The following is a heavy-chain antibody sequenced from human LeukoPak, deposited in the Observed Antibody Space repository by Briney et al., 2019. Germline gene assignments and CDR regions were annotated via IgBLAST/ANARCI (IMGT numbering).Heavy chain of an antibody. CDR2: IHYSGST. J-gene: IGHJ6*03. Sequence: SETLSLTCTVSGGYISTSNYYWGWIRQSPGKGLEWIGNIHYSGSTYYNPSLKSRVSLSIDTSMNQFSLKVNSLTVADTAVYYCTRDPGYARYMDVWGRGTTVTVSS. CDR1: GGYISTSNYY. V-gene: IGHV4-39*02. D-gene: IGHD1-1*01. CDR3: TRDPGYARYMDV.